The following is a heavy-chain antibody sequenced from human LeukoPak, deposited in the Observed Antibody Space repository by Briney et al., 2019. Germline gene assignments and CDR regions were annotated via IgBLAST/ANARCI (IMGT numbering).Heavy chain of an antibody. Sequence: GESLKISCKGSGYSFTSYWIGWVRQMPGKGLEWMGIIYPGDSDTRYSPSFQGQVTISADKSNSTAYLQWSSLKASDSAMYYCARHGIPVTGDDAFDIWGQGTMVTVSS. CDR1: GYSFTSYW. J-gene: IGHJ3*02. CDR2: IYPGDSDT. D-gene: IGHD1-20*01. V-gene: IGHV5-51*01. CDR3: ARHGIPVTGDDAFDI.